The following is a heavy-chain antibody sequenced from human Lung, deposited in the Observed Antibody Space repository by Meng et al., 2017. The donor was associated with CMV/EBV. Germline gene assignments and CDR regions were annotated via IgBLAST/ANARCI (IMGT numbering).Heavy chain of an antibody. V-gene: IGHV4-31*02. Sequence: GYYWTWIRQRPGKGLEWIEYIYYSGGTNYNPSLQSRVTISVDTSKNQFSLKLSSVTAADTAMYYCARSVGCSSTYCYTYTSSWYPDYWGQGTLVTVSS. CDR3: ARSVGCSSTYCYTYTSSWYPDY. J-gene: IGHJ4*02. CDR2: IYYSGGT. D-gene: IGHD6-13*01. CDR1: GYY.